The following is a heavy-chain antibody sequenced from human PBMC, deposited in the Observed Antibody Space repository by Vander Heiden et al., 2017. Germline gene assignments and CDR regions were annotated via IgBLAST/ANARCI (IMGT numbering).Heavy chain of an antibody. CDR3: AKDMVTAAMHYYYGMDV. V-gene: IGHV3-9*01. Sequence: EVQLVESGGGLVQTGRSLRLSCAASGFTFDAYAMHWVRQAPGKGLEWVSGISWNSGSIGYAYSVKGRFTISRDNAKNSLYLQMNSLRAEDTALYYCAKDMVTAAMHYYYGMDVWGQGTTVTVSS. CDR2: ISWNSGSI. CDR1: GFTFDAYA. D-gene: IGHD2-2*01. J-gene: IGHJ6*02.